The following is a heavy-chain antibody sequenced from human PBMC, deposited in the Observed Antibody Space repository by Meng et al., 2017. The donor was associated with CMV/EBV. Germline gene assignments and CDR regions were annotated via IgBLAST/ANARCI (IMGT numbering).Heavy chain of an antibody. Sequence: ASVKVSCKASGYTFTSYGISWVRQAPGQGLEWVGWISAYNGNTNYAQKLQGRVTMTTDTSTSTAYMELRSLRSDDTAVYYCARVVVVPAATTLRYYYYGMDVWGQGTTVTVCS. CDR2: ISAYNGNT. D-gene: IGHD2-2*01. V-gene: IGHV1-18*01. CDR1: GYTFTSYG. CDR3: ARVVVVPAATTLRYYYYGMDV. J-gene: IGHJ6*02.